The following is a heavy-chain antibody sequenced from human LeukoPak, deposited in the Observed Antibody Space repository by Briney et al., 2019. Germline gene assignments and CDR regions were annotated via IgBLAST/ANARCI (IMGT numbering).Heavy chain of an antibody. CDR1: GGSISPYY. V-gene: IGHV4-4*07. J-gene: IGHJ4*02. D-gene: IGHD5/OR15-5a*01. CDR3: ARDRVSWHYFDY. Sequence: PSETLSLTCTVSGGSISPYYWSFIRQPAGKRLEWIGRISTSGSSKYNPSLESRVTMSVDTSKNQFSLKVTSVTAADTAMYYCARDRVSWHYFDYWGQGTLLTVSS. CDR2: ISTSGSS.